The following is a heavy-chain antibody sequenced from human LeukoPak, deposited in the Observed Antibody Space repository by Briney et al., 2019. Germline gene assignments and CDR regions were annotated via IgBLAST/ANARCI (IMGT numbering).Heavy chain of an antibody. J-gene: IGHJ4*02. Sequence: PGGSLRLSCAASGFTFSSYWMSWVRQAPGEGLEWVANIKQDGSEKYYVDSVKGRFTISRDNAMNSLYLQMNSLRAEDTAVYYCARDPYYYDSSGYSPWGQGTLVTVSS. V-gene: IGHV3-7*03. D-gene: IGHD3-22*01. CDR2: IKQDGSEK. CDR1: GFTFSSYW. CDR3: ARDPYYYDSSGYSP.